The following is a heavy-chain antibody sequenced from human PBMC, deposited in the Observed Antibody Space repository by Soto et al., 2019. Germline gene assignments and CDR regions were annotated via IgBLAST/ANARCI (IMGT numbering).Heavy chain of an antibody. CDR3: AKDKRVVPAATPNWFDP. CDR1: GFTFSSYG. D-gene: IGHD2-2*01. CDR2: ISYDGSNK. Sequence: PGGSLRLSCAASGFTFSSYGMHWVRQAPGKGLEWVAVISYDGSNKYYADSVKGRFTISRDNSKNTLYLQMNSLRAEDTAVYYCAKDKRVVPAATPNWFDPWGQGTLVTVSS. J-gene: IGHJ5*02. V-gene: IGHV3-30*18.